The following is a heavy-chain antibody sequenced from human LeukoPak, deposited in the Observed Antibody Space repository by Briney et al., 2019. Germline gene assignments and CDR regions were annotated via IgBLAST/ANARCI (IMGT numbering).Heavy chain of an antibody. CDR2: ISAGGGST. CDR1: GFTFSNYA. J-gene: IGHJ4*02. CDR3: ARDLMGIAYRGAFYY. V-gene: IGHV3-23*01. D-gene: IGHD6-13*01. Sequence: GGSLRLSCAASGFTFSNYAMSWVRQAPGKGLEWVSGISAGGGSTYYADSVKGRFTISRDNSKNTLYLQMNSLRAEDTAVYYCARDLMGIAYRGAFYYWGQGTLVTVSS.